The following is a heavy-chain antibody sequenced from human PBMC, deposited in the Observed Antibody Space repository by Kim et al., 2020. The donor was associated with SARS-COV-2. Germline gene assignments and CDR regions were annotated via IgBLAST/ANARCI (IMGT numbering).Heavy chain of an antibody. CDR2: IKQDGSEI. V-gene: IGHV3-7*03. J-gene: IGHJ4*02. D-gene: IGHD3-10*01. Sequence: GGSLRLSCAASGFTFTSYWMNWVRQAPGKGLQCVASIKQDGSEIYYVDSVKGRFTISRDNAKNSQYLQMNSLRAEDAAVYYCARGVSGRTFDFWGQGTLVTVSS. CDR3: ARGVSGRTFDF. CDR1: GFTFTSYW.